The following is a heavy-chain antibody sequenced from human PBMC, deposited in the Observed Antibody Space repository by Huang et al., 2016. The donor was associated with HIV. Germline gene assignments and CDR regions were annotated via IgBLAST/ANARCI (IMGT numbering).Heavy chain of an antibody. CDR1: GYTFTNYD. V-gene: IGHV1-8*01. J-gene: IGHJ3*01. CDR2: MNPKSGKL. CDR3: ARGFGINYNHEAFDV. Sequence: QIQLAQSGAEVKKPGASVQVSCKSSGYTFTNYDIIWVRQASGQGLEWMGWMNPKSGKLGYTKKFQGRVAILRNSSINTAYLEVTSLTSEDTAVYYCARGFGINYNHEAFDVWGQGTMVTVSS. D-gene: IGHD3-10*01.